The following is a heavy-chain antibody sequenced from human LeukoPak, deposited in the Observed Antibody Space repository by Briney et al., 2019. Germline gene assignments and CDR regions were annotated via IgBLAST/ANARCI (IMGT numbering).Heavy chain of an antibody. CDR1: GFTFSSYA. V-gene: IGHV3-23*01. D-gene: IGHD3-22*01. CDR3: ARDGNYYDSSGPLYYFDY. J-gene: IGHJ4*02. CDR2: ISGSGGST. Sequence: PGGSLRLSCAASGFTFSSYAMSWVRQAPGKGLEWVSAISGSGGSTYYADSVKGRFTISRDNSKNTLYLQMNSLRAEDTAVYYCARDGNYYDSSGPLYYFDYWGQGTLVTVSS.